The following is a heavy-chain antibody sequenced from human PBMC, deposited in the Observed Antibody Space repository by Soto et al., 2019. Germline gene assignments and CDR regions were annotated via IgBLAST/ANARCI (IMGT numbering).Heavy chain of an antibody. V-gene: IGHV1-18*01. D-gene: IGHD2-2*01. CDR2: ISAYNGNT. CDR1: GYTFTSYG. CDR3: AGHCISASWPVLGEDY. J-gene: IGHJ4*02. Sequence: QVQLVQSGAEVKKPGASVKVSCKASGYTFTSYGISWVRQAPGQGLEWMGWISAYNGNTNYAQKLKGRVTMTTDTTTSTAYMERRSLTSDDTAVYYCAGHCISASWPVLGEDYWGQGTLVTVSS.